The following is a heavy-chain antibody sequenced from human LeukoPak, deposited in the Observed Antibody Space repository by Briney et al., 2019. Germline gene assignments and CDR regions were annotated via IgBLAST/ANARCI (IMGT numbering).Heavy chain of an antibody. Sequence: PGGSLRLSCAASGFTFSSFGMHWVRQAPGKGLEWVAFIRYDGAIKFYRDSVKGRFTISRDNTRNTLSLQMNGLRTEDTAVYFCAQGPPYHHNSTLISRGQGTLVTVSS. CDR1: GFTFSSFG. V-gene: IGHV3-30*02. CDR2: IRYDGAIK. CDR3: AQGPPYHHNSTLIS. J-gene: IGHJ4*02. D-gene: IGHD2/OR15-2a*01.